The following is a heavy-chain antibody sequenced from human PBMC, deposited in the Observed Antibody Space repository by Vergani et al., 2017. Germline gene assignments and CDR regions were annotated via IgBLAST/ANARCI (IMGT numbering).Heavy chain of an antibody. J-gene: IGHJ5*02. D-gene: IGHD3-9*01. Sequence: EVLLVESGGGLVQPGGSLRLSCAASGFTFSAYWMNWVRQAPGKGLEWVANIKQDGSEKYYVDSVKGRFTISRDNAKNSLYLQMNSLRAEDTAVYYCAREFHPHFDWVGWFDPWGQGTLVTVSS. CDR3: AREFHPHFDWVGWFDP. V-gene: IGHV3-7*01. CDR1: GFTFSAYW. CDR2: IKQDGSEK.